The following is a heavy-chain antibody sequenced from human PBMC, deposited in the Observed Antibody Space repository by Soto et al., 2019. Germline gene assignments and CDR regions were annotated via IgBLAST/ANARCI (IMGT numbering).Heavy chain of an antibody. D-gene: IGHD4-17*01. CDR2: IIPIFGTA. J-gene: IGHJ2*01. CDR1: GGTFSSYA. V-gene: IGHV1-69*01. Sequence: QVQLVQSGAEVKKPGSSVKVSCKASGGTFSSYAISWVRQAPGQGLEWMGGIIPIFGTANYAQKFQGRVTINADESTSTAYMELSSLRSEDTAVYYCARDPLDYPNHWYFDLWGRGTLVTVSS. CDR3: ARDPLDYPNHWYFDL.